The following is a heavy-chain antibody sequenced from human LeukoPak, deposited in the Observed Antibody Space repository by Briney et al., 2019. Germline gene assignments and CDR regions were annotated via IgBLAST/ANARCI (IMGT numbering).Heavy chain of an antibody. CDR2: IIPIFGTA. CDR3: ARARNYQLLCAFDI. D-gene: IGHD2-2*01. Sequence: GASVKVSCKASGGTFSSYAISWVRQAPGQGLEWMGGIIPIFGTANYAQKFRGRVTITADESTSTAYMELSSLRSEDTAVYYCARARNYQLLCAFDIWGQGTMVTVSS. J-gene: IGHJ3*02. V-gene: IGHV1-69*13. CDR1: GGTFSSYA.